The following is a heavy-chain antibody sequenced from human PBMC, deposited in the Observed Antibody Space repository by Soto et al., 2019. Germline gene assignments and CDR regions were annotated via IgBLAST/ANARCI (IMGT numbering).Heavy chain of an antibody. V-gene: IGHV4-30-2*02. CDR1: GGSISSGGYS. CDR2: IYHSGST. CDR3: AREGSTGGFDY. Sequence: SETLSLTCAVSGGSISSGGYSWSWIRQPPGKGLEWIGYIYHSGSTYYNPSLKSRVTISVDRSKNQFSLKLNSVTAADTAVYYCAREGSTGGFDYWGQGNLVTVSS. D-gene: IGHD2-8*02. J-gene: IGHJ4*02.